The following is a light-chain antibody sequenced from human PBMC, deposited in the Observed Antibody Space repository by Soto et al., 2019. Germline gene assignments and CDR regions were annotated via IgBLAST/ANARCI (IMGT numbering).Light chain of an antibody. CDR3: QTWGTGPWV. CDR1: SGHSSYA. Sequence: QPVLTQSPSASASLGASVKLTCTLSSGHSSYAIAWHQQQPKKGPRYLLKLNSDGSHSKGDGIPDRFSGSSSGSERYLTIPSLQSEDEADYYCQTWGTGPWVFGGGTKLTVL. CDR2: LNSDGSH. V-gene: IGLV4-69*01. J-gene: IGLJ3*02.